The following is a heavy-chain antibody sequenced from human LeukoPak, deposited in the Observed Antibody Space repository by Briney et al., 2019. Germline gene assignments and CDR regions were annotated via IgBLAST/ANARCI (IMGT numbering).Heavy chain of an antibody. Sequence: ASVKVSCKTSGYRFTDDYMHWVRQAPGQGLEWMGWINPDSGFTNYAPKFQGRVIMTRDTSISTAYMEVGRLRYDDTAMYYCAPTSEAYTSNWSVWGQGTLVTVSP. CDR3: APTSEAYTSNWSV. CDR1: GYRFTDDY. D-gene: IGHD3-16*01. J-gene: IGHJ4*02. V-gene: IGHV1-2*02. CDR2: INPDSGFT.